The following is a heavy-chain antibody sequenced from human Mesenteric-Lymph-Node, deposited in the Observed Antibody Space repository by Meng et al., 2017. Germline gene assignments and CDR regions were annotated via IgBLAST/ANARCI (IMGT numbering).Heavy chain of an antibody. J-gene: IGHJ4*02. CDR1: GASISSNIR. CDR3: ARGKQDAWELLAY. CDR2: IDDSGST. V-gene: IGHV4-4*02. Sequence: QAPPQYLGPGLVTLSGSLSFPCVVSGASISSNIRRTWGPQPPGKGLEWIGDIDDSGSTNDNPSLNSRISIALDKSKNHFSLKVNSVTAADTAVYYCARGKQDAWELLAYWGQGALVTVSS. D-gene: IGHD1-26*01.